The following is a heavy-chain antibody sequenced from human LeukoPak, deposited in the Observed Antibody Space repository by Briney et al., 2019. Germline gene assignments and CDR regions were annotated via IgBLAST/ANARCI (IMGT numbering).Heavy chain of an antibody. D-gene: IGHD5-18*01. CDR2: IYYSGST. J-gene: IGHJ6*03. V-gene: IGHV4-39*01. CDR3: AGVGRGYSPTLYYYYYMDV. Sequence: PSETLSLTCTVSGGSISSSSYYWGWIRQPPGKGLEWIGSIYYSGSTYYNPSLKSRVTISVDTSKNQFSLKLSSVTAADTAVYYCAGVGRGYSPTLYYYYYMDVWGKGTTVTVSS. CDR1: GGSISSSSYY.